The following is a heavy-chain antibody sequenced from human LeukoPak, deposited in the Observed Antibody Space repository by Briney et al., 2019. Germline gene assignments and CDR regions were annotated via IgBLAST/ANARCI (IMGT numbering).Heavy chain of an antibody. J-gene: IGHJ3*01. CDR1: GGSISSYY. D-gene: IGHD3-3*01. CDR3: ARGIFGMVLNAFDL. CDR2: IFYGGGT. Sequence: SETLSLTCTVSGGSISSYYWSWIRQPPGRGLEWIGNIFYGGGTNYNPSLKSRVTISVDTSTNQFSLKLSSVTAADTAVYYCARGIFGMVLNAFDLWGRGTMVTVSS. V-gene: IGHV4-59*01.